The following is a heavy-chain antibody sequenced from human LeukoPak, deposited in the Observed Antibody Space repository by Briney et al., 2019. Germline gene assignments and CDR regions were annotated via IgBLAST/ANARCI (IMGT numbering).Heavy chain of an antibody. Sequence: SVKVSCKASGGTFSSYAISWVRQAPGQGLEWMGGIIPIFGTANYAQKFQGRVTITADESTSTAYMELSSLRSGDTAVYYCARDRMDYYDSSGYYSFDYWGQGTLVTVSS. CDR3: ARDRMDYYDSSGYYSFDY. V-gene: IGHV1-69*13. CDR2: IIPIFGTA. J-gene: IGHJ4*02. CDR1: GGTFSSYA. D-gene: IGHD3-22*01.